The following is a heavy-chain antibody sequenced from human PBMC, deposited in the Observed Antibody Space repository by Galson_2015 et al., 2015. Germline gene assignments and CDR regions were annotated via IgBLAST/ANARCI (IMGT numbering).Heavy chain of an antibody. CDR1: GYTFTSYY. Sequence: SVKVSCKASGYTFTSYYMHWVRQAPGQGLEWMGIINPSGGSTSYAQKFQGRVTMTRDTSTSIVYMELSSLRSEDTAVYYCARDGGSCSGGRCYFNWFDPWGQGTLVTVSS. J-gene: IGHJ5*02. V-gene: IGHV1-46*01. CDR2: INPSGGST. CDR3: ARDGGSCSGGRCYFNWFDP. D-gene: IGHD2-15*01.